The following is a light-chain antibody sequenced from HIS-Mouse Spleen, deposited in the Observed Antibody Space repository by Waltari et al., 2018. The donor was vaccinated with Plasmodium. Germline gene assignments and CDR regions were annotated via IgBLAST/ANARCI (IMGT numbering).Light chain of an antibody. J-gene: IGKJ4*01. CDR2: GAS. V-gene: IGKV3-20*01. CDR3: QQYGISPLLP. CDR1: QSVSRSY. Sequence: EIVLTQSPGTLTLSPGDRATLSCMASQSVSRSYLAWYQQKPGQAPRLLIYGASSRATGIPDRFSGSGSGTDFTLTISRLEPEDFAVYYSQQYGISPLLPFGPGTKVEIK.